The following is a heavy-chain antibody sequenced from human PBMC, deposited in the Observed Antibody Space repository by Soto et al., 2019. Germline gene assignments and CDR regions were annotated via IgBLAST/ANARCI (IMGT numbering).Heavy chain of an antibody. CDR1: GFTFDDYA. CDR3: VKDESINWYSGHFRH. D-gene: IGHD6-13*01. J-gene: IGHJ1*01. Sequence: PGGSLRLSCAASGFTFDDYAMHWVRQVPGKGLEWVSGINWNSGSIGYGDSVKGRFAISRDNTKNSLQLQMNSLGAEDTAFYYCVKDESINWYSGHFRHWGQGTLVTVSS. CDR2: INWNSGSI. V-gene: IGHV3-9*01.